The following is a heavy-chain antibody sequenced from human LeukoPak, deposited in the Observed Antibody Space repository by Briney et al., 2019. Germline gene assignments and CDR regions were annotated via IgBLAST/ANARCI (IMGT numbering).Heavy chain of an antibody. V-gene: IGHV4-31*03. CDR1: GGSISSGGYY. J-gene: IGHJ6*03. Sequence: SETLSLTCTVSGGSISSGGYYWSWIRQHPGKGLEWIGYIYYSGSTYYNPSLKSRVTISVDTSKNQFSLKLSSVTAADTAVYYCARMYSGSSWYGYYYYYYYMGVWGKGTTVTVSS. D-gene: IGHD6-13*01. CDR2: IYYSGST. CDR3: ARMYSGSSWYGYYYYYYYMGV.